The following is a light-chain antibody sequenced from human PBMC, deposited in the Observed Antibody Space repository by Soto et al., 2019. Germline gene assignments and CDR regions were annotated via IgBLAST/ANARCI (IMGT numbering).Light chain of an antibody. CDR3: SSYTSSSTLV. Sequence: QSALTQPASVSGSPGQSITISCTGTSSDVGTYDYVSWYQQYPGKAPKLMIYDVSYRPAGVSNRFSGSKSGNTASLTISGLQAEDEADYYCSSYTSSSTLVFGTGTKVTVL. J-gene: IGLJ1*01. CDR1: SSDVGTYDY. CDR2: DVS. V-gene: IGLV2-14*01.